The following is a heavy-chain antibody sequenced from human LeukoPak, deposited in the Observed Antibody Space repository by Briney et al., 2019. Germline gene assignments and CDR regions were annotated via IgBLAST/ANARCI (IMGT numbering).Heavy chain of an antibody. CDR1: GFTFSSYA. CDR2: ISGSGGST. CDR3: AKKRGVGWFGELLDYMDV. Sequence: GGSLRLSCAASGFTFSSYAMSWVRQAPGKGLEWVSAISGSGGSTYYADSVKGRFTISRDNSKNTLYLQMNSLRAEDTAVYYCAKKRGVGWFGELLDYMDVWGKGTTVTVSS. D-gene: IGHD3-10*01. J-gene: IGHJ6*03. V-gene: IGHV3-23*01.